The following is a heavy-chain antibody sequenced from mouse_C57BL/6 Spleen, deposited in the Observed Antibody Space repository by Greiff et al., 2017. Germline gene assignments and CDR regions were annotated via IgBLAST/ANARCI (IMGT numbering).Heavy chain of an antibody. CDR3: ARNPIYYDYDWYFDV. D-gene: IGHD2-4*01. J-gene: IGHJ1*03. Sequence: VQLQQSGAELVKPGASVKISCKASGYTFTDYYINWVKQRPGQGLEWIGKIGPGSGSTYYNEKFKGKATLTADKSSSTAYMQLSSLASEDSAVYFCARNPIYYDYDWYFDVWGTGTTVTVAS. CDR1: GYTFTDYY. CDR2: IGPGSGST. V-gene: IGHV1-77*01.